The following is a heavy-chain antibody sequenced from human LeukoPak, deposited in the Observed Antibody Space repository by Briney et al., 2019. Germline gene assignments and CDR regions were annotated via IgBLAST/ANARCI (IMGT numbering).Heavy chain of an antibody. D-gene: IGHD1-26*01. Sequence: PSETLSLTCAVSGYSISSGDYWGWSRQPPGQGLEWIGSIYHSGSTYYNPSLKSRVTISVDTSKNQFSLKLSSVTAADTAVYYCARPRSGSYFDYWGQGTLVTVSS. J-gene: IGHJ4*02. CDR2: IYHSGST. V-gene: IGHV4-38-2*01. CDR1: GYSISSGDY. CDR3: ARPRSGSYFDY.